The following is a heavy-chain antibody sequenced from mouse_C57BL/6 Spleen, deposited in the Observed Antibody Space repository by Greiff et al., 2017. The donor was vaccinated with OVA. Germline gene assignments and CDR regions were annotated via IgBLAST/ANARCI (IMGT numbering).Heavy chain of an antibody. CDR1: GYTFTSYT. D-gene: IGHD2-4*01. V-gene: IGHV1-4*01. Sequence: QVQLQQSGAELARPGASVKMSCKASGYTFTSYTMHWVKQRPGQGLEWIGYINPSSGYTKYNQKFKDKATLTADKSSSTAYMQLSSLTSEDSAVYYCARWDYDACLAYWGQGTLVTVSA. CDR2: INPSSGYT. CDR3: ARWDYDACLAY. J-gene: IGHJ3*01.